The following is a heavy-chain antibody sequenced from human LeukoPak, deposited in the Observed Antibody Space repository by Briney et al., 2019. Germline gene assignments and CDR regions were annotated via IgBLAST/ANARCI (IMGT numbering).Heavy chain of an antibody. CDR2: IIPIFGTA. CDR1: ASTFSIYA. D-gene: IGHD3-22*01. Sequence: ASVTVSFTSSASTFSIYAISWVRQAPGQGLEWMGGIIPIFGTANYAQKFQGRVTITTHESTSTAYMELSSLRSEDTAVYYCASPSSTYSSGYLYWGQGTLVTAPS. V-gene: IGHV1-69*05. J-gene: IGHJ4*02. CDR3: ASPSSTYSSGYLY.